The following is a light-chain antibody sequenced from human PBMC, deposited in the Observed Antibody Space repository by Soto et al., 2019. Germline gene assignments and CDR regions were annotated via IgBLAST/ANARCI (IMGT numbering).Light chain of an antibody. CDR3: QPSGSSPRK. Sequence: DIVLTQSPGTLSLSPGERATLSCRASHSVSSSYLAWYQQSPGQAPRRLIYGASSRATGIKARFSGSGSGTDITVTNRRLETEDFAVDFGQPSGSSPRKFGQGAKVEVK. J-gene: IGKJ1*01. V-gene: IGKV3-20*01. CDR2: GAS. CDR1: HSVSSSY.